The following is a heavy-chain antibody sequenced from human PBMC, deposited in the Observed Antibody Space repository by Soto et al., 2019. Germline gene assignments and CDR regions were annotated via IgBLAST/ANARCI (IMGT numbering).Heavy chain of an antibody. Sequence: QVQLVQSGAEVKKPGASVKVSCKASGYTFTGYYIHWVRQAPGQGLEWTGWINPNSGGTNYAQKFQGWVTMTRDTSISTAYMELSRLRSDDTAVYYCARDRAYYYYGMDVWGQGTTVTVSS. CDR2: INPNSGGT. J-gene: IGHJ6*02. CDR3: ARDRAYYYYGMDV. V-gene: IGHV1-2*04. CDR1: GYTFTGYY.